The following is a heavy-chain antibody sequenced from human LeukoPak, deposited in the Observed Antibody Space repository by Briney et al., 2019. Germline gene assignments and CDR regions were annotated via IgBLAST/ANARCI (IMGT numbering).Heavy chain of an antibody. CDR1: GGSISSYY. V-gene: IGHV4-59*01. Sequence: KPSETLSLTCTVSGGSISSYYWSWIRQPPGKRLEWIAYIYYSESTIDNPSLKSRVTMSVDTSKNQFSLKLSSVTAADTAVYYCARGRDHPDYWGQGTLVTVSS. CDR2: IYYSEST. CDR3: ARGRDHPDY. D-gene: IGHD2-21*02. J-gene: IGHJ4*02.